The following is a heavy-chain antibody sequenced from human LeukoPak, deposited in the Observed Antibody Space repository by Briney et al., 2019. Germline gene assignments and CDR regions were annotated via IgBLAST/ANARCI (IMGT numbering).Heavy chain of an antibody. CDR2: IYYSGST. V-gene: IGHV4-59*01. D-gene: IGHD3-10*01. CDR3: ARSYYGSGRYGPQFDY. CDR1: GGSISSYY. J-gene: IGHJ4*02. Sequence: SETLSLTCTVSGGSISSYYWSWIRQPPGKGLEWIGYIYYSGSTKYNPSLKSRVTISVDTSKNQFSLKLSSVTAADTAVYYCARSYYGSGRYGPQFDYWGQGTLVTVSS.